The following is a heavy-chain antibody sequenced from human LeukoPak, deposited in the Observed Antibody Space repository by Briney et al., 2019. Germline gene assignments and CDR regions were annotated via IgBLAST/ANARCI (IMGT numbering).Heavy chain of an antibody. Sequence: GGSLRLSCGASGFTFSSYAMSWIRQAPEKGLEWVSVIYRDDTTYYADSVKGRFTIFRDNSKNTLYLQMNSLRDDDTAVYYCARAPYGVGYTAERDYWGQGTLVTVSS. J-gene: IGHJ4*02. CDR3: ARAPYGVGYTAERDY. CDR1: GFTFSSYA. CDR2: IYRDDTT. V-gene: IGHV3-53*01. D-gene: IGHD3-16*02.